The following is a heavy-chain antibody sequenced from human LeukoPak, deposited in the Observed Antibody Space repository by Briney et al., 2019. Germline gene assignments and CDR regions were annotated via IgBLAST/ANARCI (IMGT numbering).Heavy chain of an antibody. CDR1: GFTFRNYG. CDR3: AKEGGQHGSDRYHFDY. CDR2: IPSDGRID. Sequence: PGRSLRLSCTASGFTFRNYGMHWVRQAPGKGLEWVAVIPSDGRIDYYMDSVKGRFSISRDNSKNTLHLQLNSLRPEDTAVYYCAKEGGQHGSDRYHFDYWGQGTLVTVSS. J-gene: IGHJ4*02. V-gene: IGHV3-30*18. D-gene: IGHD3-10*01.